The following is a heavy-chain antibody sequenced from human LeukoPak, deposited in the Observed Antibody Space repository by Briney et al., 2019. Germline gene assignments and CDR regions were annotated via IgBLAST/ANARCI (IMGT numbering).Heavy chain of an antibody. CDR3: AKDLMGQQLVPDAFDI. J-gene: IGHJ3*02. CDR1: GFILSSYG. CDR2: ISYDGSNK. D-gene: IGHD6-13*01. V-gene: IGHV3-30*18. Sequence: PGGSLRLSCAASGFILSSYGMHWVRQAPGKGLEWVAVISYDGSNKYYADSVKGRFTISRDNSKNTLYLQMNSLKDEDTAVYYCAKDLMGQQLVPDAFDIWGQGTMVTVSS.